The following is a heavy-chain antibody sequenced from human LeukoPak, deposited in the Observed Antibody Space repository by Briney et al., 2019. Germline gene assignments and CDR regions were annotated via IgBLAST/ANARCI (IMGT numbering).Heavy chain of an antibody. CDR2: INHNAEMI. V-gene: IGHV3-48*02. J-gene: IGHJ4*02. CDR3: ARDHDWAFDL. Sequence: PGGSLRLSCAGSGFPFGSYVMSRVRQAPGKGLEWIAYINHNAEMIFYPDFVKGRFTISRDNPKKSLYLQMNALRYEDTAIYYCARDHDWAFDLWGQGTLDTVSS. CDR1: GFPFGSYV. D-gene: IGHD3-9*01.